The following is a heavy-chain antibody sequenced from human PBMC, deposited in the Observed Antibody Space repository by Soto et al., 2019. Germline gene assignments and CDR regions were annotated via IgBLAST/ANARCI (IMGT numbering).Heavy chain of an antibody. CDR1: GFTFSSYA. V-gene: IGHV3-23*01. CDR3: AKGLGSYYYYGMDV. D-gene: IGHD3-16*01. J-gene: IGHJ6*02. Sequence: PGWSLRLSCAASGFTFSSYAMSWVRQAPGKGLEWVSAISGSGGSTYYADSVKGRFTISRDNSKNTLYLQMNSLRAEDTAVYYCAKGLGSYYYYGMDVWGQGTTVTVSS. CDR2: ISGSGGST.